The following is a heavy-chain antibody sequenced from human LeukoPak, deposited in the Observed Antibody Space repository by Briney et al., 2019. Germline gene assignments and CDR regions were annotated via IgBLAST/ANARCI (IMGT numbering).Heavy chain of an antibody. Sequence: ASVKVSCKASGGTFSSYAISWVRQAPGQGLEWMGGIIPIFGTANYAQKFQGRVTITADESTSTAYMELSSLRSEDTAVYYCARDPGYCSSTSCWALDYWGQGTLVTVSS. CDR2: IIPIFGTA. CDR3: ARDPGYCSSTSCWALDY. J-gene: IGHJ4*02. D-gene: IGHD2-2*01. CDR1: GGTFSSYA. V-gene: IGHV1-69*13.